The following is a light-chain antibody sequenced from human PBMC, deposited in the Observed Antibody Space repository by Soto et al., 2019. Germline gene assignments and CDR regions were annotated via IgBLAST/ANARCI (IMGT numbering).Light chain of an antibody. CDR1: TSDVGGYNY. CDR2: DVN. CDR3: CSLTNIKTVV. V-gene: IGLV2-14*03. J-gene: IGLJ1*01. Sequence: QSALTQPASVSGSPGQSITISCTGTTSDVGGYNYVTWYQQYPGQAPKIIIYDVNRRPPGVSDRFSGSKSGNTASLTVSDLQAGDEADYFCCSLTNIKTVVFGGGTKLTVL.